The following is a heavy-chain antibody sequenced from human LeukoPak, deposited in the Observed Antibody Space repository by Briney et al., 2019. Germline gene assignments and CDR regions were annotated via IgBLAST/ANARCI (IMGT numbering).Heavy chain of an antibody. J-gene: IGHJ4*02. CDR3: ATLTVASSFDY. D-gene: IGHD6-19*01. Sequence: GGSLRLSCAASGFAFSVYEMYWVRQAPGKGLGWVSYISSSGGTRYYADSVKGRFTISRDNAKNSPYLQMSSLRAEDTAVYYCATLTVASSFDYWGQGTLVTVSS. CDR2: ISSSGGTR. CDR1: GFAFSVYE. V-gene: IGHV3-48*03.